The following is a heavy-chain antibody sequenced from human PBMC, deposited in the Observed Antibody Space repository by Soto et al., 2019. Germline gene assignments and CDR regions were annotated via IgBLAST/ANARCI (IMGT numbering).Heavy chain of an antibody. CDR2: ISGSGDTA. J-gene: IGHJ4*02. V-gene: IGHV3-23*01. CDR3: AKARFDSRGDFFRVGFYDV. Sequence: GSLRLSFAASGFPFSAYVMTWVRRAPGRGLEWISAISGSGDTAYYAESVKGRFTISRDNSRTTLYLKMNKLTVEDTAVYSCAKARFDSRGDFFRVGFYDVWGRGTLVTVSS. D-gene: IGHD3-22*01. CDR1: GFPFSAYV.